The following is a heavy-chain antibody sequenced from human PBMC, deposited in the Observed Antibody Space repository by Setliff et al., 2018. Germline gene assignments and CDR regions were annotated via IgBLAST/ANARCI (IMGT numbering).Heavy chain of an antibody. J-gene: IGHJ4*02. V-gene: IGHV3-11*01. D-gene: IGHD6-13*01. CDR3: AKDDLGFAAAGTNVVLNY. Sequence: PGGSLRLSCATSGFTFSDYYMSWIRQTPVKGLEWVAYISSSGSLIYYPGSVKGRFTISRDNAKKSVDLQMNSLRAEDTAMYYCAKDDLGFAAAGTNVVLNYWGQGTLVTVSS. CDR1: GFTFSDYY. CDR2: ISSSGSLI.